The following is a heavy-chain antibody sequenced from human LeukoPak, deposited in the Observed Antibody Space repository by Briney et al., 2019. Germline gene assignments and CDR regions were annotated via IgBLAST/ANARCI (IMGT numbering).Heavy chain of an antibody. D-gene: IGHD6-19*01. CDR2: ISAYNGNT. V-gene: IGHV1-18*01. CDR3: ARHGVAVAGDAFDI. J-gene: IGHJ3*02. Sequence: ASVKVSCKASGYTFTSYGISWVRQAPGQGLEWMGWISAYNGNTNYSQKFQGRVTITRDTSASAAYMELSSLRSEDTAVYYCARHGVAVAGDAFDIWGQGTMVTVSS. CDR1: GYTFTSYG.